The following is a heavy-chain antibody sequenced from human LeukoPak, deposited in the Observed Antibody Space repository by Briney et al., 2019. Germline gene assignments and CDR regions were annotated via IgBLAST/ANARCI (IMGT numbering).Heavy chain of an antibody. J-gene: IGHJ6*03. CDR1: VGTFSSYA. D-gene: IGHD3-10*01. CDR3: ARGELAYGSGSYLYYYMDV. CDR2: IFPICGTA. V-gene: IGHV1-69*06. Sequence: SVKVSLKGSVGTFSSYAISWVRQAPGQGREWMGGIFPICGTANKAQKFQGRVTITADKATSTAYMELSSLRSEDTAVYYCARGELAYGSGSYLYYYMDVWGKGTTVTV.